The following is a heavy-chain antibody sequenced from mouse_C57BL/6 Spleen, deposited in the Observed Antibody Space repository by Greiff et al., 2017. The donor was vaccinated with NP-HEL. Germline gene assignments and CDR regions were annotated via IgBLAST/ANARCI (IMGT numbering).Heavy chain of an antibody. Sequence: EVQLVESGGGLVQPKGSLKLSCAASGFSFNTYAMNWVRQAPGKGLEWVARIRSKSNNYATYYAESVKDRFTISRDDSESMLYLQMNNLKTEDTAKYYCVNPGSSYAMDYWGQGTSVTVSS. CDR2: IRSKSNNYAT. J-gene: IGHJ4*01. CDR1: GFSFNTYA. V-gene: IGHV10-1*01. CDR3: VNPGSSYAMDY. D-gene: IGHD1-1*01.